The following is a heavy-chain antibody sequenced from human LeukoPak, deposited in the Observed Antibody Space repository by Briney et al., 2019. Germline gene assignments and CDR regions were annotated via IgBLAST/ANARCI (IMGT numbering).Heavy chain of an antibody. D-gene: IGHD3-9*01. CDR1: GVSVSSGGYY. Sequence: SQTLSLTCTVSGVSVSSGGYYWSWIRQHPEKGLESIGHVYYSGSTYYNLSLKSRITILKDTSKNQFTLKLNSVTPTDTAVYFCAGGKYDILTGYFRFDHWGQGTLVTVSS. CDR3: AGGKYDILTGYFRFDH. V-gene: IGHV4-31*03. CDR2: VYYSGST. J-gene: IGHJ4*02.